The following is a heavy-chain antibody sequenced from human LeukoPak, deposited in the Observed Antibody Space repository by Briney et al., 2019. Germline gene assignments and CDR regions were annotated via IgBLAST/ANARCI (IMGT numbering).Heavy chain of an antibody. CDR3: ARVRSGWANDALDI. CDR2: IHYSGRT. V-gene: IGHV4-61*01. CDR1: GGSFSSSSYY. J-gene: IGHJ3*02. Sequence: SETLSLTCSVSGGSFSSSSYYWSWIRQPPGKGLEWIGNIHYSGRTNSNPSLKSRVTISVDMSKNQFSLKLSSVTAADTAVYYCARVRSGWANDALDIWGQGTMVTVSS. D-gene: IGHD6-19*01.